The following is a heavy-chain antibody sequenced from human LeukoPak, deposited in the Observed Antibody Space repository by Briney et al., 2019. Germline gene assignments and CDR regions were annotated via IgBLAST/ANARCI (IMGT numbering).Heavy chain of an antibody. Sequence: GGSLRLSCAGSGFTFSTCGMHWVRQAPGKGLEWVAFIRYYGRNKYYADSVKGRFTISKDNSKNTLYLQMNSLRAEESAVYYCAKGPEVRGVIVILKTGEKGALDYWGQGTLVTVSS. CDR2: IRYYGRNK. D-gene: IGHD3-10*01. J-gene: IGHJ4*02. CDR1: GFTFSTCG. V-gene: IGHV3-30*02. CDR3: AKGPEVRGVIVILKTGEKGALDY.